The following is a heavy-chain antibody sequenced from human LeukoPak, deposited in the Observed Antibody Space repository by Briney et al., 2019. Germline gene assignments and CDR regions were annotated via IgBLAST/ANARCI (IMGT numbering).Heavy chain of an antibody. D-gene: IGHD3-22*01. CDR3: AVLDYYDSSGYYDAFDI. CDR2: INHSGST. V-gene: IGHV4-34*01. Sequence: SETLSLTCAVYGGSFSGYYWSWIRQPPGKGLEWIGEINHSGSTNFNPSLKSRVTISVDTSKNQFSLKLSSVTAADTAVYYCAVLDYYDSSGYYDAFDIWGQGTMVTVSS. J-gene: IGHJ3*02. CDR1: GGSFSGYY.